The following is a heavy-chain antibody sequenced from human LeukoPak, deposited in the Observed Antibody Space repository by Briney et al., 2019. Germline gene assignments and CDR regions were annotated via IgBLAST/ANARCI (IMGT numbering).Heavy chain of an antibody. V-gene: IGHV3-21*06. Sequence: GGSLRLSCAASGFIFRSFSMTWVRQAPGKGLEWVASISSTSNHKYHADSAKGRFTIPRDNDKNSLYLQMSSLRAEDTALYYCATRVTADSYDASDIWGQGTMVTVSS. CDR3: ATRVTADSYDASDI. CDR2: ISSTSNHK. CDR1: GFIFRSFS. D-gene: IGHD6-13*01. J-gene: IGHJ3*02.